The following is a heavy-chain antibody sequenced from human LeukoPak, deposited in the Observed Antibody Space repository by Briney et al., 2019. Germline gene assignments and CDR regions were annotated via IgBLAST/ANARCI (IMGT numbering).Heavy chain of an antibody. CDR3: AKDLGSYYSEYYFVY. CDR1: GFTFSSYG. Sequence: GGSLRLSCAASGFTFSSYGMHWVRQAPGKGLEGVAVISYDGSNKYYADSVKGRFTISRDNSKNTLYLQMNSLRAEDTAVYYCAKDLGSYYSEYYFVYWGQGTLVTVSS. V-gene: IGHV3-30*18. J-gene: IGHJ4*02. D-gene: IGHD3-10*01. CDR2: ISYDGSNK.